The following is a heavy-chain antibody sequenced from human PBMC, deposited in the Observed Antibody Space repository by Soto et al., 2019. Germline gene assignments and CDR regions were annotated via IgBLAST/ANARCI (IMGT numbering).Heavy chain of an antibody. V-gene: IGHV4-39*01. D-gene: IGHD2-8*01. CDR3: ARHEGNGNVWPLDY. CDR2: IHYSGST. J-gene: IGHJ4*02. CDR1: GDSIGTTHSY. Sequence: SETLSLTCTVSGDSIGTTHSYWAWIRQSPGKGLEWIGNIHYSGSTYYMPSLRSRVTLSVDTSKNQFSLRLTSVTAEDTAVYYCARHEGNGNVWPLDYWGQGIRVTVPS.